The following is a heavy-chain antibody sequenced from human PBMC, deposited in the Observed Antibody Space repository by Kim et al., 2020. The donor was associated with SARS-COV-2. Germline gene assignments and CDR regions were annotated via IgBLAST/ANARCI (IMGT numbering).Heavy chain of an antibody. CDR2: INPNSGGT. CDR3: ARVLSDFWSGYNEYFQH. Sequence: ASVKVSCKASGYTFTGYYMHWVRQAPGQGLEWMGWINPNSGGTNYAQKFQGRDTMTRDTSISTAYMELSRLRSDDTAVYYCARVLSDFWSGYNEYFQHWGQGTLVTVSS. D-gene: IGHD3-3*01. J-gene: IGHJ1*01. CDR1: GYTFTGYY. V-gene: IGHV1-2*02.